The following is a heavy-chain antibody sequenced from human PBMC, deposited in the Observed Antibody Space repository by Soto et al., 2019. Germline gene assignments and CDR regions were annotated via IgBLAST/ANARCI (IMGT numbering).Heavy chain of an antibody. CDR1: GGSISSGNYY. CDR2: ISDSGTT. J-gene: IGHJ4*02. V-gene: IGHV4-31*03. CDR3: ARGDNDTSGYPVTFDY. Sequence: QVQLQESGPGLVKPSQTLFLTCTVSGGSISSGNYYWSWIRQHPGKGLEWLGYISDSGTTYYNPSLRGRVTISVDTSKNQFSLKVRSVTAADTAVYYCARGDNDTSGYPVTFDYWGQGTLVTVSS. D-gene: IGHD3-22*01.